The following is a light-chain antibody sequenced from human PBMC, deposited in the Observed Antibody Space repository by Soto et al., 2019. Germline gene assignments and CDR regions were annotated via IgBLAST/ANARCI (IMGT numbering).Light chain of an antibody. Sequence: IVMTQSPATLSVSPGERVTLSCRASQSINSNLAWYQQKPGQPPRLLMFRVSTRATGIPARFSGSGSGTEFTLTISSLQSEDFAVYYCQQYNNWLTFGGGTKV. J-gene: IGKJ4*01. CDR1: QSINSN. CDR3: QQYNNWLT. V-gene: IGKV3-15*01. CDR2: RVS.